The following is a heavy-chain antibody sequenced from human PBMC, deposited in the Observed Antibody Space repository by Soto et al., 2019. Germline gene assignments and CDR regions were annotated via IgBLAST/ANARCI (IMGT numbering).Heavy chain of an antibody. D-gene: IGHD4-4*01. CDR3: AKDRDDYRNYVFDY. J-gene: IGHJ4*02. CDR1: GFTFTNYA. Sequence: EVQLLESGGGLVQPGGSLRLSCAASGFTFTNYAMTWVRQAPGKGLEWVSISSGSGSGGSTNYADSVKGRFTISRDNSKHTLYLQMNSLSVEATAVYYCAKDRDDYRNYVFDYWGQGTLVTVSS. V-gene: IGHV3-23*01. CDR2: SSGSGSGGST.